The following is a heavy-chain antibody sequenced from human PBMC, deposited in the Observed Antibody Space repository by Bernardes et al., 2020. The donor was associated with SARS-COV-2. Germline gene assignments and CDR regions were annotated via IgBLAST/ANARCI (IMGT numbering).Heavy chain of an antibody. Sequence: ASMKVSCKASGYTFTGYYMHWVRQAPGQGLEWMGWINPNSGGTNYAQKFQGWVTMTRDTSISTAYMELSRLRSDDTAVYYCARAGAARDYYYYGMDVWGQGTTVTVSS. J-gene: IGHJ6*02. CDR2: INPNSGGT. V-gene: IGHV1-2*04. CDR3: ARAGAARDYYYYGMDV. CDR1: GYTFTGYY. D-gene: IGHD6-6*01.